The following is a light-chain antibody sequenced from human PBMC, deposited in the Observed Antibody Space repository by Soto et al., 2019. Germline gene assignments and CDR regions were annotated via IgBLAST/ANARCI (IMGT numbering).Light chain of an antibody. CDR1: QSVSSSY. CDR3: QQYGSSPRT. CDR2: GAS. Sequence: EIVLTQSPDTLSLSPGESATLSCRASQSVSSSYLAWYQQKPGQAPRLLIYGASNRATGIPDRFSGSGSGTDFTLTISRLEPEDFVLYYCQQYGSSPRTVGQGTKVDSK. J-gene: IGKJ1*01. V-gene: IGKV3-20*01.